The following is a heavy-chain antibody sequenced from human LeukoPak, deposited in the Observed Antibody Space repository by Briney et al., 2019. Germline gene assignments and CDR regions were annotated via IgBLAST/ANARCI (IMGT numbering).Heavy chain of an antibody. J-gene: IGHJ4*02. V-gene: IGHV3-53*01. CDR3: ARITAAGGTYFDY. CDR2: IYSGGST. Sequence: PGGSLRLSCAASGFTVSSNYMSWVRQAPGKGLEWVSVIYSGGSTYYADSVKGRFTISRDNSKNTLYLQMNSLRAEDTAVYYCARITAAGGTYFDYWGQGTLVTVSS. CDR1: GFTVSSNY. D-gene: IGHD6-13*01.